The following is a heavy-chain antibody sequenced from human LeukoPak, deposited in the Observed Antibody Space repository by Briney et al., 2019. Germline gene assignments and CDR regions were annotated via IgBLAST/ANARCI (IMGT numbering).Heavy chain of an antibody. V-gene: IGHV3-53*01. J-gene: IGHJ4*02. CDR3: AKVPIAAAGTYFDY. CDR2: SYSGNTT. D-gene: IGHD6-13*01. Sequence: GGSLRLSCAASGFTVSSNYMSWVRQAPGKGLEWVAISYSGNTTYCADSVKGRFTISRDNSKDTLYLQMSSLRAEDTAVYYCAKVPIAAAGTYFDYWGQGTLSPSPQ. CDR1: GFTVSSNY.